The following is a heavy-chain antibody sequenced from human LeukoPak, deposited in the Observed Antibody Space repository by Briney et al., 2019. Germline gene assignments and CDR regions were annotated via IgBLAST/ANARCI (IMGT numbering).Heavy chain of an antibody. CDR3: ARVSSSGWYVKRPYYGMDV. D-gene: IGHD6-13*01. V-gene: IGHV1-46*01. CDR1: AYTFSTYL. Sequence: ASVKVSCKASAYTFSTYLLHWVRQAPGQGLEWMGIIDPSGGSTGYAQKFQGRVTMTRNTSISTAYMELSSLRSEDTAVYYCARVSSSGWYVKRPYYGMDVWGQGTTVTVSS. CDR2: IDPSGGST. J-gene: IGHJ6*02.